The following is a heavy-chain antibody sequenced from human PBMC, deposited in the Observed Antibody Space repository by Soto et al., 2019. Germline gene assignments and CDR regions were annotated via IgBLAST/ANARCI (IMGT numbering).Heavy chain of an antibody. J-gene: IGHJ4*02. Sequence: QVQLVQSGAEVKKPGASVKVSCKASGYTFTSYGISWVRQAPGQGLEWMGSISAYNGNTNYAQKLHVRVTMTTDTSKSTAYMELRSLRSDDTAVYYCARDDAGVVAGCWDYWGQGTLVTVSS. V-gene: IGHV1-18*01. D-gene: IGHD2-2*01. CDR1: GYTFTSYG. CDR3: ARDDAGVVAGCWDY. CDR2: ISAYNGNT.